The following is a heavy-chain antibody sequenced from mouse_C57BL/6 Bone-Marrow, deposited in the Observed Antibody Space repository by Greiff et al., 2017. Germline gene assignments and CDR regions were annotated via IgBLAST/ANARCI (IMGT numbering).Heavy chain of an antibody. Sequence: EVQLQQSGAELVRPGASVKLSCTASGFNIKDDYMHWVKQRPEQGLEWIGWFDPENGDTEYASKFQGKATITADTSSNTAYLQLSSLTSEDTAVYYCTTCGFDYWGQGTTLTVSS. J-gene: IGHJ2*01. CDR2: FDPENGDT. V-gene: IGHV14-4*01. CDR3: TTCGFDY. CDR1: GFNIKDDY.